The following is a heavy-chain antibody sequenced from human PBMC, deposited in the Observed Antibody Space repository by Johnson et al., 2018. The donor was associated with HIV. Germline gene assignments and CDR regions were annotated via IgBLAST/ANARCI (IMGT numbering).Heavy chain of an antibody. CDR2: ISSSGRTT. D-gene: IGHD6-13*01. CDR1: GFTFSDYY. CDR3: AKPIAAAGTVGDGFEI. V-gene: IGHV3-11*04. J-gene: IGHJ3*02. Sequence: QVQLVESGGGVVQPGRSLRLSCAASGFTFSDYYMSWIRQAPGKGLEWVSYISSSGRTTYYADSVKGRFTISRDNAKDSLYLQMNSLRAEDTAVYYCAKPIAAAGTVGDGFEIWGQGTMVTVSS.